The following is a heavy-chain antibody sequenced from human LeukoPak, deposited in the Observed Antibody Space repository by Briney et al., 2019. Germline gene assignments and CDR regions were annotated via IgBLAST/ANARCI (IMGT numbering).Heavy chain of an antibody. J-gene: IGHJ3*02. CDR1: GGSISSSNW. D-gene: IGHD3-16*01. V-gene: IGHV4-4*02. CDR3: ARRFRPGGGMITLVLDAFDI. Sequence: PSETLSLTCAVSGGSISSSNWWSWVRQPPGKGLEWIGEIYHSGSTNYNPSLKSRVTISVDKSKNQFSLKLSSVTAADTAVYYCARRFRPGGGMITLVLDAFDIWGQGTMVTVSS. CDR2: IYHSGST.